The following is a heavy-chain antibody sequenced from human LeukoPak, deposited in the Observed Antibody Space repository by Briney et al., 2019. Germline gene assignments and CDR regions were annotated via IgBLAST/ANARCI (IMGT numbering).Heavy chain of an antibody. CDR1: GGSFSNYY. J-gene: IGHJ4*02. CDR3: ASAATSGTYNLDS. D-gene: IGHD1-26*01. V-gene: IGHV4-34*01. CDR2: INHSGTT. Sequence: PSETLSLTCAVYGGSFSNYYWSWIRQPPGKGLEWIGEINHSGTTNYKPSLKSRVTISVDTSKNQFSLKLTSVTAADTAVYYCASAATSGTYNLDSWGQGTLVTVSS.